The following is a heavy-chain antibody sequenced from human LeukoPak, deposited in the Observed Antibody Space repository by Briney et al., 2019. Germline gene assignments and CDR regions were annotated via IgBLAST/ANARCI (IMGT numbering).Heavy chain of an antibody. CDR2: INHSGST. D-gene: IGHD6-19*01. CDR3: AGGLRYSSGWAGYFDL. Sequence: SETLSLTCTVSGGSIRSSYYYWGWIRQPPGKGLEWIGEINHSGSTNYNPSLKSRVTISVDTSKNQFSLKLSSVTAADTAVYYCAGGLRYSSGWAGYFDLWGRGTLVTVS. CDR1: GGSIRSSYYY. V-gene: IGHV4-39*07. J-gene: IGHJ2*01.